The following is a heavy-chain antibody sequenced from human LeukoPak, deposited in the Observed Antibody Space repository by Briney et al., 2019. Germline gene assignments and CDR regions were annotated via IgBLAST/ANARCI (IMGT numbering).Heavy chain of an antibody. Sequence: GGSLRLSCGAFGFSLGSYSMDWVRQAPGKGLEWVSHISSGSSTIYYADSVKGRFTISRDNAGNSLYLQMNSLRAEDTAVYYCARVLLERPGIDSFDMWGQGTMVTVSS. CDR3: ARVLLERPGIDSFDM. CDR2: ISSGSSTI. V-gene: IGHV3-48*01. J-gene: IGHJ3*02. D-gene: IGHD1-1*01. CDR1: GFSLGSYS.